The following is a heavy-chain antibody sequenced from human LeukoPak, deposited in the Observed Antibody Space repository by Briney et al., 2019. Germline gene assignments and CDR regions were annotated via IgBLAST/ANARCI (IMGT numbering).Heavy chain of an antibody. CDR3: ARDSRGAFDI. CDR2: IRGNGET. CDR1: GLSFSSFA. D-gene: IGHD5-12*01. Sequence: GGSLRLSCAASGLSFSSFAMSWVRQGPARGLEWVSSIRGNGETFYADSVKGRFTLSSDSSRNTVYFQLNNLRVEDTALYYCARDSRGAFDIWGQGTMVTVSS. V-gene: IGHV3-23*01. J-gene: IGHJ3*02.